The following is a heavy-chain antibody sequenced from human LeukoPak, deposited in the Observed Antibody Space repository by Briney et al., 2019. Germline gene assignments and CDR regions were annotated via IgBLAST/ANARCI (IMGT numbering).Heavy chain of an antibody. J-gene: IGHJ5*02. CDR2: IKQDGSEK. CDR3: ARAPGEGWFDP. CDR1: GFTFSSYW. V-gene: IGHV3-7*01. Sequence: GLSLTLSCPASGFTFSSYWMSWVRQAPGKGLEWVASIKQDGSEKYYVDSVKGRFTISRDNAKNSLYLQMNSLRAEDTALYYCARAPGEGWFDPWGQGTLVTVSS. D-gene: IGHD4-17*01.